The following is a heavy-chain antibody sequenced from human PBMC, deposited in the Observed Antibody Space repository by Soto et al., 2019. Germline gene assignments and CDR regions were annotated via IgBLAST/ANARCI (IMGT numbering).Heavy chain of an antibody. CDR1: GGSISSSSYF. D-gene: IGHD4-17*01. CDR2: IYYSGST. V-gene: IGHV4-39*01. J-gene: IGHJ4*02. Sequence: SETLSLTCSVSGGSISSSSYFWGWIRQPPGKGLEWIGSIYYSGSTYYNPSLKSRVTISVDTSKNQFSLKLSSVTAADTAVYYCARSMTTVVALDYWGQGTLVTVSS. CDR3: ARSMTTVVALDY.